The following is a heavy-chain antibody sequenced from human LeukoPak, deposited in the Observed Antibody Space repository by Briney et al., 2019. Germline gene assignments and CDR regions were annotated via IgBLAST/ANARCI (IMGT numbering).Heavy chain of an antibody. CDR1: GFSRSTSGMR. V-gene: IGHV2-70*04. CDR2: IDWNDDE. J-gene: IGHJ4*02. Sequence: SGPVLLKTTQTLTLTCTFSGFSRSTSGMRVSWIRQPPGKSLEWLARIDWNDDEFYSTSLKTRLTISKDTSKKQVVLTMTTMDPVDTATYYCARTPLGQWRYYFDYWGQGTLVTVSS. D-gene: IGHD6-19*01. CDR3: ARTPLGQWRYYFDY.